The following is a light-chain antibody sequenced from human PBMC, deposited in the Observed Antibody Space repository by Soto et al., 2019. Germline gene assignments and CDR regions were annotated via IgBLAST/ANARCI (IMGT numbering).Light chain of an antibody. Sequence: QSALTQPRSVSGSPGQSVAISCTGTSSDVGGYNYVSWYQQHPGKAPKLIIYDVTKRPSGVPDRFSGPSSGNTASLTISGLQAEDEADYFCCSYAGSYSYVFGTGTKVT. V-gene: IGLV2-11*01. CDR1: SSDVGGYNY. CDR2: DVT. J-gene: IGLJ1*01. CDR3: CSYAGSYSYV.